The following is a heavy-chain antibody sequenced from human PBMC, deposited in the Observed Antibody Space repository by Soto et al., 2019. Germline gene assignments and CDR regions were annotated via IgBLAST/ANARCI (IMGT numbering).Heavy chain of an antibody. CDR1: GGSISSSSYY. Sequence: PSETLSLTCTVSGGSISSSSYYWGWIRQPPGKGLEWIGSIYYSGSTYYNPSLKSRVTISVDTSKNQFSLKLSSVTAADTAVYYCARLAYDSSGYYPFDYWGQGTLVTVSS. CDR3: ARLAYDSSGYYPFDY. D-gene: IGHD3-22*01. J-gene: IGHJ4*02. V-gene: IGHV4-39*01. CDR2: IYYSGST.